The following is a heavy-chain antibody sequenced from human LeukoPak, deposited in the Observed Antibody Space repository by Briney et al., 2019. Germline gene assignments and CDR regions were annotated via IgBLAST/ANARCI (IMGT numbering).Heavy chain of an antibody. D-gene: IGHD6-19*01. J-gene: IGHJ6*03. CDR1: GFAFSSFA. V-gene: IGHV3-23*01. Sequence: GGSLRLSCAASGFAFSSFAMGWVRQSPGKGLEWLSTINGGGNTTFYADSVKGRFTTSRDNSKNTLYLHMDSLRPDDTAIYYCTKELHVAVSVADYYYFYMDVWGRGTAVTVSS. CDR2: INGGGNTT. CDR3: TKELHVAVSVADYYYFYMDV.